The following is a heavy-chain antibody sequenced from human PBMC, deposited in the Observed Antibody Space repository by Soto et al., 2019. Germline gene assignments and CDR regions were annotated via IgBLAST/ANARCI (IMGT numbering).Heavy chain of an antibody. J-gene: IGHJ6*02. CDR3: ARLGYDIWTGYEGYYYYYGMDI. V-gene: IGHV5-10-1*01. Sequence: DSLTISCKGSGYSFTSYWIGLVGQMPWKGLEWMGRIDPSDSYTNYSPSFQGHATISADKSISIAQLQWSSLKASETAMYYCARLGYDIWTGYEGYYYYYGMDIWGQGTTVTVSS. CDR2: IDPSDSYT. CDR1: GYSFTSYW. D-gene: IGHD3-9*01.